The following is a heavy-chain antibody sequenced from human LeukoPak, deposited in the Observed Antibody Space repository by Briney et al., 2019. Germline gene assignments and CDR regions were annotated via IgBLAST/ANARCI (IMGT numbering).Heavy chain of an antibody. D-gene: IGHD3-16*01. CDR3: AKDTSGRGSYDFGDY. CDR2: ISGSGGST. V-gene: IGHV3-23*01. Sequence: GGSLRLSCAASGFTFSSYGMSWVRQAPGKGLEWVSAISGSGGSTYYADSVKGRFTISRDNSKNTLYLQMNSLRTEDTAVYYCAKDTSGRGSYDFGDYWGQGTLVTVSS. J-gene: IGHJ4*02. CDR1: GFTFSSYG.